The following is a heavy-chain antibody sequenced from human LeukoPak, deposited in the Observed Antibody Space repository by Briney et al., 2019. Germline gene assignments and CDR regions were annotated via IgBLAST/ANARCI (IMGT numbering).Heavy chain of an antibody. J-gene: IGHJ4*02. CDR1: GYTFTSYD. CDR3: ARFEVVPAALAR. D-gene: IGHD2-2*01. Sequence: GASVKVSCKASGYTFTSYDINWERQATGQGLEWMGWMNPNSGNTGYAQKFQGRVTMTRNTSISTAYMELSSLRSEDTAVYYCARFEVVPAALARWGQGTLVTVSS. CDR2: MNPNSGNT. V-gene: IGHV1-8*01.